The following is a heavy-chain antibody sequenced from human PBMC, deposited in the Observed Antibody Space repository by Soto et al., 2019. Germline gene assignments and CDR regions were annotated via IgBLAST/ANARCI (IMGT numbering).Heavy chain of an antibody. V-gene: IGHV4-34*01. Sequence: SETLSLTCAVYGGSFSGYYWSWIRQPPGKGLEWIGEINHSGSTNYNPSLKSRVTISVDTSKNQFSLKLSSVTAADTAVYYCARAPKGLGIRVYYYYYYMDVWGKGTTVTVSS. J-gene: IGHJ6*03. CDR3: ARAPKGLGIRVYYYYYYMDV. CDR2: INHSGST. D-gene: IGHD7-27*01. CDR1: GGSFSGYY.